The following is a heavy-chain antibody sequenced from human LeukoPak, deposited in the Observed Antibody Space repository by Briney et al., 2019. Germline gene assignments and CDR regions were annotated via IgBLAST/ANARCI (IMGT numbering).Heavy chain of an antibody. D-gene: IGHD2-21*02. CDR2: IYYSGST. CDR3: AYCGGDCYYLGAFDI. J-gene: IGHJ3*02. Sequence: PSETLSLTCAVSGYSISSGYYWGWIRQPPGKGLEWIGSIYYSGSTYYNPSLKSRVTISVDTSKNQFSLKLSSVTAADTAVYYCAYCGGDCYYLGAFDIWGQGTMVTVSS. CDR1: GYSISSGYY. V-gene: IGHV4-38-2*01.